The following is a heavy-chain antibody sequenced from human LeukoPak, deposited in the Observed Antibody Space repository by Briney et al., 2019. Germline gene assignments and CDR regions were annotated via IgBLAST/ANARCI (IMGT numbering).Heavy chain of an antibody. V-gene: IGHV1-2*02. Sequence: ASVKVSCKASGYTFTGYYMHWVRQAPGQGLEWMGWINPNSGGTNYAQKFQGRVTMTRDTSISTAYMELSRLRSDDTAVHYCARAEDYDYVWGSPNFDYWGQGTLVTVSS. CDR2: INPNSGGT. CDR1: GYTFTGYY. D-gene: IGHD3-16*01. J-gene: IGHJ4*02. CDR3: ARAEDYDYVWGSPNFDY.